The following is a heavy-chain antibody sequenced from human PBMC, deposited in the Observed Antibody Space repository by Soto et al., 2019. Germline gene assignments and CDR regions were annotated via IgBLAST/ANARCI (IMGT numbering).Heavy chain of an antibody. J-gene: IGHJ4*02. CDR1: GDSVSSNSAA. Sequence: SQTLSLTCAISGDSVSSNSAAWNWIRQSPSRGLEWLGRTYYRSKWYNDYALSVKSRITINPDTSKNQFSLQLNSVTAADTAVYYCARGLISGSHYSGGWYYFDSWGQGTQVTVSS. CDR2: TYYRSKWYN. V-gene: IGHV6-1*01. D-gene: IGHD1-26*01. CDR3: ARGLISGSHYSGGWYYFDS.